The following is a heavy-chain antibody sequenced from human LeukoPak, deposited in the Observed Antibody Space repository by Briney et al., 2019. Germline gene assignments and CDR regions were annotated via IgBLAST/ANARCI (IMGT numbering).Heavy chain of an antibody. CDR1: GGSFSGYY. D-gene: IGHD5-18*01. Sequence: SETLSLTCAVYGGSFSGYYWSWIRKPPGKGLEGIGEINHSGSTNYNPSLKSRVTISVDTSKNQLSLKLSSVAAADTAVYYCATSGYSYGFDYWGQGTLVTVSS. V-gene: IGHV4-34*01. CDR3: ATSGYSYGFDY. J-gene: IGHJ4*02. CDR2: INHSGST.